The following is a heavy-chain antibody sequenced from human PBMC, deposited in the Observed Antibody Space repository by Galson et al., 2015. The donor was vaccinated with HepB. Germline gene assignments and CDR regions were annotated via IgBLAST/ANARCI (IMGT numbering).Heavy chain of an antibody. V-gene: IGHV3-33*01. Sequence: SLRLSCAASGFSFGNYGMHWVRQAPGKGLEWVAVIWYDGSDKHYADKYYADSVKGRFTISRDNTKNILYLQMNSLRVEDTAIYYCARDIYSDTSAYYPDYWGQGTLVTVSS. CDR2: IWYDGSDKHYADK. J-gene: IGHJ4*02. D-gene: IGHD3-22*01. CDR1: GFSFGNYG. CDR3: ARDIYSDTSAYYPDY.